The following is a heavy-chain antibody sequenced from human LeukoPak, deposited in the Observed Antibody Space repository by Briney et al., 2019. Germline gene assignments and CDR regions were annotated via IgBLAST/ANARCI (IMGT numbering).Heavy chain of an antibody. Sequence: WGSLRLSCAASGFTFSSYSMNWVRQAPGKRLEWVSSISSSSSYIYYADSVKGRFTISRDNAKNSLYLQMNSLRAEDTAVYYCASMVRGDTFDYWGQGTLVTVSS. V-gene: IGHV3-21*01. CDR2: ISSSSSYI. J-gene: IGHJ4*02. CDR3: ASMVRGDTFDY. CDR1: GFTFSSYS. D-gene: IGHD3-10*01.